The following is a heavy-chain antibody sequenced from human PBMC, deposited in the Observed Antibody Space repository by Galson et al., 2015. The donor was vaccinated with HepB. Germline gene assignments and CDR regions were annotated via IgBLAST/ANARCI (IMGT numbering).Heavy chain of an antibody. CDR2: ISYDGSNK. CDR1: GFTFSSYA. Sequence: SLRLSCAASGFTFSSYAMHWVRQAPGKGLEWVAVISYDGSNKYYADSVKGRFTISRDNSKNTLYLQMNSLRAEDTAVDYCARDALVDTAMVSWYFDLWGRGTLVTVSS. D-gene: IGHD5-18*01. V-gene: IGHV3-30-3*01. CDR3: ARDALVDTAMVSWYFDL. J-gene: IGHJ2*01.